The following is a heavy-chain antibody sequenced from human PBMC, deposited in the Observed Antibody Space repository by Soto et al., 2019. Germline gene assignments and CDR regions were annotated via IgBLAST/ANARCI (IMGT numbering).Heavy chain of an antibody. CDR2: ISGSGSST. J-gene: IGHJ6*02. V-gene: IGHV3-23*01. CDR1: GFTFSSYA. CDR3: ARDWEVAAPGNYYYYGMDV. Sequence: GGSLRLSCAASGFTFSSYAMSWVRQAPGKGLEWVSAISGSGSSTCYADSVKGRFTISRDDSKNTLYLQMNSLRAEDTAVYYCARDWEVAAPGNYYYYGMDVWGQGTTVTVSS. D-gene: IGHD2-15*01.